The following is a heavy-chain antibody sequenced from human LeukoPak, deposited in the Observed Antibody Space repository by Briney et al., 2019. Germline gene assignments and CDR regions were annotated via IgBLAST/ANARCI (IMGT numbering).Heavy chain of an antibody. V-gene: IGHV3-23*01. CDR2: IIGSGRDT. CDR1: RVAFDSRA. D-gene: IGHD2-8*02. CDR3: AKGTLGSCSGVTCYEFDY. Sequence: RLSCADRRVAFDSRARKWACQDKGKWLEWVSSIIGSGRDTYYADSVKGRITISRDNSKNTVYLQMNSLRAEDTALYYCAKGTLGSCSGVTCYEFDYWGQGTLVTVSS. J-gene: IGHJ4*02.